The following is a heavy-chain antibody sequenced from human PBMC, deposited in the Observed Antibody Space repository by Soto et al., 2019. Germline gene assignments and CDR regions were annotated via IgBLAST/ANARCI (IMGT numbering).Heavy chain of an antibody. CDR2: IKSKTDGGTT. D-gene: IGHD5-12*01. Sequence: GSLRLSCAASGFTFSNAWMSWVRQAPGKGLEWVGRIKSKTDGGTTDYAAPVKGRFTISRDDSKNTLYLQMNSLKTEDTAVYYCTVQRGYSGYDPLWGQGTLVTVSS. J-gene: IGHJ4*02. CDR1: GFTFSNAW. V-gene: IGHV3-15*01. CDR3: TVQRGYSGYDPL.